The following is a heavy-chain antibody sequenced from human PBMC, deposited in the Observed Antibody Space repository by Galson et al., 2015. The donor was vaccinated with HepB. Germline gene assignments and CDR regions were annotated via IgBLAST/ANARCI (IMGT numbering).Heavy chain of an antibody. CDR2: IYYSGST. CDR1: GGSISSGDYY. CDR3: ARWVYYYDSSGYRYFDY. D-gene: IGHD3-22*01. J-gene: IGHJ4*02. Sequence: TLSLTCTVSGGSISSGDYYWSWIRQPPGKGLEWIGYIYYSGSTYYNPSLKSRVTISVDTSKNQFSLKLSSVTAADTAVYYCARWVYYYDSSGYRYFDYWGQGTLVTVSS. V-gene: IGHV4-30-4*01.